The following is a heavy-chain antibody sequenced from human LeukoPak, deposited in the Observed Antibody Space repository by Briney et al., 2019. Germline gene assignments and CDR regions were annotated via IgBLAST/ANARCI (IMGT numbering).Heavy chain of an antibody. J-gene: IGHJ4*02. V-gene: IGHV3-30*04. CDR3: AREVDY. CDR1: GFTFSSYA. CDR2: ISYDGSNK. Sequence: GGSLRLSCAASGFTFSSYAMHWVRQAPGKGLEWVAVISYDGSNKYYADSVKGRFTISRDNPKNTLYLQMNSLRAEDTAVYYCAREVDYWGQGTLVTVSS.